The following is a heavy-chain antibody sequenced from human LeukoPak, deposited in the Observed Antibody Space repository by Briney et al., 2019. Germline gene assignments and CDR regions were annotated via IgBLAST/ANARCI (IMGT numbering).Heavy chain of an antibody. Sequence: SETLSLTCTVSGGSISSGSYYWSWIRQPAGKGLEWIGRIYTSGSTNYNPSLKSRVTISVDTSKNQFSLKLSSVTAADTAVYYCAAVWSGYYRYMDVWGKGTTVTVSS. CDR1: GGSISSGSYY. CDR2: IYTSGST. V-gene: IGHV4-61*02. D-gene: IGHD3-3*01. J-gene: IGHJ6*03. CDR3: AAVWSGYYRYMDV.